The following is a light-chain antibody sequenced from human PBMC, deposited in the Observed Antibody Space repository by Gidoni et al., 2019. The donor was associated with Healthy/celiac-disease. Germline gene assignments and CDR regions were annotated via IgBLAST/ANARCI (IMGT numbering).Light chain of an antibody. V-gene: IGLV3-1*01. CDR2: QDS. CDR1: KLGDKY. J-gene: IGLJ2*01. Sequence: SYELTQPPSVSVSPGQTASITCSGDKLGDKYACWYQQKPGQAPVLVIYQDSKRPSGIPGRFSGSNSGNTATLTIRGNQPKDEADYYCQAWGSSTVVFGGGTKLTVL. CDR3: QAWGSSTVV.